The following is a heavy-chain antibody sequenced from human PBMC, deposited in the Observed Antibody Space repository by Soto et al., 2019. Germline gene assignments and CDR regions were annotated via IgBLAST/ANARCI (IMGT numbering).Heavy chain of an antibody. CDR1: VYSISSGYY. CDR2: IYHSGST. V-gene: IGHV4-38-2*01. D-gene: IGHD3-22*01. Sequence: SETLCLTCAFYVYSISSGYYWNWIRQPPGKGLEWIGSIYHSGSTYYNPSLKSRVTISVDTSKNQFSLKLSSVTAADTAVCYCARGGYASSGYPGYWGQGTMVTGSS. J-gene: IGHJ4*02. CDR3: ARGGYASSGYPGY.